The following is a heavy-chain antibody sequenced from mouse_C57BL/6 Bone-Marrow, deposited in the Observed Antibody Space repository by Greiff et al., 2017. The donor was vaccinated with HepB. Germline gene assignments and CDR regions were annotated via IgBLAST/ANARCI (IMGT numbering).Heavy chain of an antibody. Sequence: EVKLVESGGGLVKPGGSLKLSCAASGFTFSDYGMHWVRQAPEKGLEWVAYISSCSSTIYYADTVKGRFTISRDNAKNTLCLQMTSLRSEDTAMYYCARFPTGGGAYWGQGTLVTVSA. CDR3: ARFPTGGGAY. CDR2: ISSCSSTI. CDR1: GFTFSDYG. V-gene: IGHV5-17*01. J-gene: IGHJ3*01. D-gene: IGHD4-1*02.